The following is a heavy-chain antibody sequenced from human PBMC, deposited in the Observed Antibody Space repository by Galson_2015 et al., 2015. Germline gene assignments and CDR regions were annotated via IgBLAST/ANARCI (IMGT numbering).Heavy chain of an antibody. D-gene: IGHD2-15*01. V-gene: IGHV1-18*01. J-gene: IGHJ5*02. CDR3: ARDLPVKGLWGQQRVVVAATMLDP. CDR1: GYTFTSYG. CDR2: ISAYNGNT. Sequence: SVKVSCKASGYTFTSYGISWVRQAPGQGLEWMGWISAYNGNTNYAQKLQGRVTMTTDTSTSTAYMELRSLRSDDTAVYYCARDLPVKGLWGQQRVVVAATMLDPWGQGTLVTVSS.